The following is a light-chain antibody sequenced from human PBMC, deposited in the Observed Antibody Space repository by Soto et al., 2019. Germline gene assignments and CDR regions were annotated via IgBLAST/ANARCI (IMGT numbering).Light chain of an antibody. Sequence: QSVLTQPPSVSGAPGQRVTISCTGSSSHIGAGYDVHWYQQLPGTAPKLLIYGNSNRPSGVPDRFSGSKSGTSACLAITGLQAEDEADYCCQSYDSSLSGPVVFGGGTKVTVL. CDR1: SSHIGAGYD. J-gene: IGLJ2*01. CDR3: QSYDSSLSGPVV. V-gene: IGLV1-40*01. CDR2: GNS.